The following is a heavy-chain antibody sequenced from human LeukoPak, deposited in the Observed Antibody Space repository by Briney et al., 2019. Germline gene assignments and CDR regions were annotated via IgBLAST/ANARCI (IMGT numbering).Heavy chain of an antibody. Sequence: GGSLRLSCAASGFTFSNAWMSWVRQAPGKGLEWVSSISSSSSYIYYADSVKGRFTISRDNAKNSLYLQMNSLRAEDTAVYYCARDLTVAGTYWGQGTLVTVSS. CDR2: ISSSSSYI. CDR1: GFTFSNAW. D-gene: IGHD6-19*01. V-gene: IGHV3-21*01. J-gene: IGHJ4*02. CDR3: ARDLTVAGTY.